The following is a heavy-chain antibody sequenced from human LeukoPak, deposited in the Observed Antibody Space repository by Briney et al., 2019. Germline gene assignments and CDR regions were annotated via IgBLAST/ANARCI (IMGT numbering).Heavy chain of an antibody. Sequence: PGGSLRLSCVASGFTFRNYWMYWVRQAPGKGLVWLSRINPDGSSTTYADSVKGRFTISRDNAKNTLYLQMNSLRAEDTAVYYCARGLGGYTSSQAYWGQGTLVTVSS. J-gene: IGHJ4*02. CDR2: INPDGSST. D-gene: IGHD6-13*01. CDR1: GFTFRNYW. V-gene: IGHV3-74*01. CDR3: ARGLGGYTSSQAY.